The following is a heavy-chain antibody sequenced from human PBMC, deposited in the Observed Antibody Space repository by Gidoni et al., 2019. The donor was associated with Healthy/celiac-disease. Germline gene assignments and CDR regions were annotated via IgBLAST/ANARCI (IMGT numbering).Heavy chain of an antibody. CDR1: GGSISSSSYY. Sequence: QRQLQESGPGLVKPSETLSLTCTVSGGSISSSSYYWGWIRQPPGKGLEWSGRIYYSGRTYYNPSLTRRVTISVDTSKNQFSLKLSSVTAADTAVYYCANQSGGGAFDIWGQGTMVTVSS. CDR3: ANQSGGGAFDI. J-gene: IGHJ3*02. D-gene: IGHD2-15*01. V-gene: IGHV4-39*01. CDR2: IYYSGRT.